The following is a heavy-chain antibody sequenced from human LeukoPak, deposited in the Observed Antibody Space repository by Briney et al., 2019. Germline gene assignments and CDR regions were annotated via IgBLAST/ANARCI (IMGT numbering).Heavy chain of an antibody. Sequence: ASVKVSCKASGYTFTSYGISWVRQAPGQGLEWMGWISAYNGNTNYAQKFQGRVTMTRDTSISTAYMELSRLRSDDTAVYYCAATTHRDYMDVWGKGTTVTVSS. V-gene: IGHV1-18*01. J-gene: IGHJ6*03. CDR2: ISAYNGNT. CDR1: GYTFTSYG. D-gene: IGHD1-1*01. CDR3: AATTHRDYMDV.